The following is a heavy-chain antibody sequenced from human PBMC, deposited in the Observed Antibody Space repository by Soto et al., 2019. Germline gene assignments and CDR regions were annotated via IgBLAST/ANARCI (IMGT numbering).Heavy chain of an antibody. CDR3: ARAGSITMVRGVDSYGMDV. Sequence: ASVKVSCKASGGTFSSYTISWVRQAPGQGLEWMGWINPNSGGTNYAQKFQGWVTMTRDTSISTAYMELSRLRSDDTAVYYCARAGSITMVRGVDSYGMDVWGQGTTVTVSS. CDR2: INPNSGGT. V-gene: IGHV1-2*04. D-gene: IGHD3-10*01. J-gene: IGHJ6*02. CDR1: GGTFSSYT.